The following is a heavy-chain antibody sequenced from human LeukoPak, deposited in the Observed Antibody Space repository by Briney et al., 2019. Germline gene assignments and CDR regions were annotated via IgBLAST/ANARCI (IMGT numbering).Heavy chain of an antibody. J-gene: IGHJ2*01. CDR1: GFTFSSYE. CDR2: NRSSGDTI. Sequence: GGSLRLSCVVSGFTFSSYEMDWVRQAPGKEGGRVLYNRSSGDTIYYADSVKGRFTISRDNAKTSLYLQMNRLRAEDTADYYGARGGSSSWYEYWYFDLWGRGTLVTVSS. D-gene: IGHD6-13*01. V-gene: IGHV3-48*03. CDR3: ARGGSSSWYEYWYFDL.